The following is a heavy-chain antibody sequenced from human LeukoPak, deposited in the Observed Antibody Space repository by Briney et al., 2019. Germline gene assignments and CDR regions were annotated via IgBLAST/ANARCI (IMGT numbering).Heavy chain of an antibody. CDR1: GFTFGDYA. Sequence: GGSLRLSCTASGFTFGDYAMSWFRQAPGKGLEWVGFIRSKAYGGTTEYAASVKGRFTISRDDSKSIAYLQMNSLRAEDTAVYYCARGTGRGYCSGGSCYRGGLFDYWGQGTLVTVSS. CDR3: ARGTGRGYCSGGSCYRGGLFDY. CDR2: IRSKAYGGTT. J-gene: IGHJ4*02. V-gene: IGHV3-49*03. D-gene: IGHD2-15*01.